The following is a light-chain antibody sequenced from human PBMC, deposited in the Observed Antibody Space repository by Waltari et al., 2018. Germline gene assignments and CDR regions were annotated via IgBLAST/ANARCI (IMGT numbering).Light chain of an antibody. J-gene: IGLJ1*01. CDR3: QAWDSSAFV. Sequence: SYEVTQPPSVSVSPRQRATITCSGEKLGSKYVSWYQQKSGQSPVLVIYRGDKRPSGSPERFSGSDSGNTATLTISGTQPMDEADYYCQAWDSSAFVFGAGTKVTVL. CDR2: RGD. V-gene: IGLV3-1*01. CDR1: KLGSKY.